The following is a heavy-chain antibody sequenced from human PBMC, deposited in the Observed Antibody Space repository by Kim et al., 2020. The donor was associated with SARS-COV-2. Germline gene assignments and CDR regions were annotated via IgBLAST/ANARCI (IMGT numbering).Heavy chain of an antibody. CDR1: GFTFSSYA. V-gene: IGHV3-30-3*01. CDR3: ARAESYYYGMDV. Sequence: GGSLRLSCAASGFTFSSYAMHWVRQAPGKGLEWVAVISYDGNNKYYADSVKGRFTISRDNSKNTLFLQMNSLRAEDKAVYYCARAESYYYGMDVWGQGTTVTVSS. CDR2: ISYDGNNK. J-gene: IGHJ6*02.